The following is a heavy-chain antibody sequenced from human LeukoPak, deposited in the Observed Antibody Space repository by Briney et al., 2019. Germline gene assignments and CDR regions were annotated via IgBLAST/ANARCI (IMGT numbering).Heavy chain of an antibody. CDR3: AKGGDTAMVYYYYYYGMDV. CDR2: ISGSGGST. D-gene: IGHD5-18*01. Sequence: GGSLRLSCAASGFTFTTNAMSWGRKAPGKGLEWVSAISGSGGSTYYADSVKGRFTISRDNSKNTLYLQMNSLRAEDTAVYYCAKGGDTAMVYYYYYYGMDVWGQGTTVTVSS. V-gene: IGHV3-23*01. J-gene: IGHJ6*02. CDR1: GFTFTTNA.